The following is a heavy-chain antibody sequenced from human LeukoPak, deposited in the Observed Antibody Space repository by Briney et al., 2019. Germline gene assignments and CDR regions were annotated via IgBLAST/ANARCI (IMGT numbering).Heavy chain of an antibody. CDR1: GFTFSSKA. Sequence: GGSLRLSCAASGFTFSSKAMSWVRQAPGEGLEWVSGFSGSGVGIYYADSVKGRFTISRDNSKNTLYLEMNSLRVEDTAVYYCAKDGFCRSTSCLKPLYYFDYWGQGTLVTVSS. D-gene: IGHD2-2*01. CDR2: FSGSGVGI. CDR3: AKDGFCRSTSCLKPLYYFDY. J-gene: IGHJ4*02. V-gene: IGHV3-23*01.